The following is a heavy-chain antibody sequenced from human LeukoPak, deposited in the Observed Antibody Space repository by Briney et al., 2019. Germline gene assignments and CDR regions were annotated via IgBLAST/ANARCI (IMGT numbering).Heavy chain of an antibody. V-gene: IGHV4-59*12. D-gene: IGHD1-26*01. Sequence: SETLSLTCTVSGGSISSYYWSWIRQPPGKGLEWIGYIYYSESTSYNPSLKSRVTISVDTSKNQFSLKLSSVTAADTAVYYCARERLIVGATTSFDYWGQGTLVTVSS. J-gene: IGHJ4*02. CDR3: ARERLIVGATTSFDY. CDR1: GGSISSYY. CDR2: IYYSEST.